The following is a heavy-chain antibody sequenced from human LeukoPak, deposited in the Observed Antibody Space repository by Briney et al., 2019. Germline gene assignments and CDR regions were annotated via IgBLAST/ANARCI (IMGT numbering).Heavy chain of an antibody. CDR1: GGSFSGYY. CDR3: ARGRDSGWLPFDY. CDR2: INHSGST. D-gene: IGHD6-13*01. V-gene: IGHV4-34*01. Sequence: PSETLSLTCAVYGGSFSGYYWSWIRQPPGKGLEWIGEINHSGSTNYNPSLKSRVTISVDTSKNQFSLKLSSVTAADTAVYYCARGRDSGWLPFDYWGQGTLVTVSS. J-gene: IGHJ4*02.